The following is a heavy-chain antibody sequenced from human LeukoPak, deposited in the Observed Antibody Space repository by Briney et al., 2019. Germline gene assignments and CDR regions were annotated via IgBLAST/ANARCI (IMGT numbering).Heavy chain of an antibody. Sequence: SETLSLTCSVSGGSISSGAYYWGWIRQPPGRGLEWIGSIYYSGNTYYNPSLKSRGTISVDTSNNQFSLKLNSVTAADTAVYYCARITDRTIFGEIMHGFDVWGQGTPVTVSS. V-gene: IGHV4-39*01. J-gene: IGHJ3*01. CDR2: IYYSGNT. D-gene: IGHD3-3*01. CDR1: GGSISSGAYY. CDR3: ARITDRTIFGEIMHGFDV.